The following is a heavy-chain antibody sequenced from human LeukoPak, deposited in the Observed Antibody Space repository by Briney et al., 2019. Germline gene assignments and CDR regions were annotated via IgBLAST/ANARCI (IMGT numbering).Heavy chain of an antibody. V-gene: IGHV3-23*01. CDR2: MSGSGGST. D-gene: IGHD4-11*01. CDR1: GFTFSSYA. CDR3: AKDIDSNLPY. Sequence: PGGSLRLSCVASGFTFSSYAMSWVRQAPGKGLEWVSTMSGSGGSTYYADSVKGRFTISRDNSKNTLYLQMNSLRAEDTAVYYCAKDIDSNLPYWGQGTLVTVSS. J-gene: IGHJ4*02.